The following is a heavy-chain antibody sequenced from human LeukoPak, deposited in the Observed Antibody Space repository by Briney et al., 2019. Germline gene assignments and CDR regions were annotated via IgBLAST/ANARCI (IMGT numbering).Heavy chain of an antibody. V-gene: IGHV3-7*01. J-gene: IGHJ3*02. CDR3: ARDASPYDSGGYYYDAFDI. Sequence: GGSLRLSCAASGSTFRNYWMTWVRQVPGKGLEWVANIKEDGSDKNYVDSVKGRFTISRDNAKNSLFLQMISLRAEDTAVYYCARDASPYDSGGYYYDAFDIWGRGTMVTVSS. CDR1: GSTFRNYW. CDR2: IKEDGSDK. D-gene: IGHD3-22*01.